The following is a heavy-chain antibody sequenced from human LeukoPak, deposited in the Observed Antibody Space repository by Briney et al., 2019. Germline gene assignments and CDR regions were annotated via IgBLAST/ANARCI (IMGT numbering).Heavy chain of an antibody. CDR2: ISSSSTI. D-gene: IGHD3-22*01. V-gene: IGHV3-48*01. Sequence: GGSLRLSCAASGFTFSSYSMNWVRQAPGKGLEWVSYISSSSTIYYADSVKGRLTISRDNAKNSLYLQMNSLRAEDTAVYYCARDLAIQYYYDSSGYFDYWGQGTLVTVSS. CDR1: GFTFSSYS. J-gene: IGHJ4*02. CDR3: ARDLAIQYYYDSSGYFDY.